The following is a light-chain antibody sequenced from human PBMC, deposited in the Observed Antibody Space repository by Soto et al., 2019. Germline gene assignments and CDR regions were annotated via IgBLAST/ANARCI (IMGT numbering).Light chain of an antibody. CDR3: HQYNGWPRT. CDR2: GTS. V-gene: IGKV3-15*01. Sequence: EIVVTHSPVTLSLSPVERGTVSCRASQNISRSLAWYQQKPGQGPSLLIYGTSTRAGGVPARFSGGESGTEFTLTITSLQSEDFAVYYCHQYNGWPRTFGQGTKVDIK. CDR1: QNISRS. J-gene: IGKJ1*01.